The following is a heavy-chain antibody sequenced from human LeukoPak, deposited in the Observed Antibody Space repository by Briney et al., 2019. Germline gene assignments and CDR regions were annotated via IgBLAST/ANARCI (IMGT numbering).Heavy chain of an antibody. D-gene: IGHD5-24*01. CDR1: GGSISSYY. V-gene: IGHV4-59*12. CDR2: IYYGGYT. CDR3: ARDNYRANYFGY. Sequence: SETLSLTCTVSGGSISSYYWSWIRQPPGKGLEWIGDIYYGGYTNYNPSLKSRVTISVDTSKNQFSLKLSSVTAADTAVYYCARDNYRANYFGYWGQGTLVTVSS. J-gene: IGHJ4*02.